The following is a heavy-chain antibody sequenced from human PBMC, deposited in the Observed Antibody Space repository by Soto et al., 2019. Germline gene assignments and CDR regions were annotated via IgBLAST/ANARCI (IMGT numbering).Heavy chain of an antibody. V-gene: IGHV1-2*04. Sequence: GASVKVSCKASGYTFTGYYMHWVRQAPGQGLEWMGWINPNSGGTNYAQKFQGWVTMTRDTSISTAYMELSRLRSDDTAVYYCARDGGYCSGGSCSPSWFDPWGQGTLVTVSS. CDR1: GYTFTGYY. J-gene: IGHJ5*02. CDR2: INPNSGGT. D-gene: IGHD2-15*01. CDR3: ARDGGYCSGGSCSPSWFDP.